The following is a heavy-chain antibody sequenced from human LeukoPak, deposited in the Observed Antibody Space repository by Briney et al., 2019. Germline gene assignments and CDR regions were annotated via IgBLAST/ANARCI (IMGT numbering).Heavy chain of an antibody. CDR1: GYTFTSYG. CDR2: ISAYNGNT. J-gene: IGHJ4*02. D-gene: IGHD3-22*01. CDR3: ARVVSGYYYDSSGPPDY. V-gene: IGHV1-18*01. Sequence: ASVKVSCKASGYTFTSYGISWVRQAPGQGLEWMGWISAYNGNTNYAQKLQGRVTMTTDTSTSTAYMELRSLRSDDTAVYYRARVVSGYYYDSSGPPDYWGQGTLVTVSS.